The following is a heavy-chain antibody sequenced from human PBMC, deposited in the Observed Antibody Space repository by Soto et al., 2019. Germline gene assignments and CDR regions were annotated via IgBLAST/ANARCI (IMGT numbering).Heavy chain of an antibody. J-gene: IGHJ4*02. Sequence: PSETLSLTCTVAGGSISSYYWSWIRQPPGKGLEWIGYIYYSGSTNYNPSLKSRVTISVDTSKNQFSLKLSSVTAADTAVYYCARDLQGSLDYWGQGTLVTVS. CDR2: IYYSGST. V-gene: IGHV4-59*01. CDR3: ARDLQGSLDY. CDR1: GGSISSYY.